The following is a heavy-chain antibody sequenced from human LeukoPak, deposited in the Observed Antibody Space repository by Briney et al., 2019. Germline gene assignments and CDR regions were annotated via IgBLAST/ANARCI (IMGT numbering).Heavy chain of an antibody. V-gene: IGHV1-8*01. CDR2: VHPNGGNT. CDR3: ARGPRNDP. CDR1: GYPFTTWE. D-gene: IGHD1-14*01. J-gene: IGHJ5*02. Sequence: GASVKVFCKTSGYPFTTWEINWVRQAAGQGLEWMGWVHPNGGNTAYAQKFQGRVTMTRDTSISTAYMELSGLTSDDTAVYFCARGPRNDPWGQGTLVTVSS.